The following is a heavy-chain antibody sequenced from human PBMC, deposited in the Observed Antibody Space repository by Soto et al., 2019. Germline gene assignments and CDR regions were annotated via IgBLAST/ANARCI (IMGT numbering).Heavy chain of an antibody. CDR3: AREDGYDSSGYYPAYWYFDL. V-gene: IGHV3-30-3*01. J-gene: IGHJ2*01. CDR2: ISYDGSNK. CDR1: GFTFSSYA. D-gene: IGHD3-22*01. Sequence: QVQLVESGGGVVQPGRSLRLSCAASGFTFSSYAMHWVRQAPGKGLEWVAVISYDGSNKYYADSVKGRFTISRDNSKNTLYLQVNSLRAEDTAVYYCAREDGYDSSGYYPAYWYFDLWGRGTLVTVSS.